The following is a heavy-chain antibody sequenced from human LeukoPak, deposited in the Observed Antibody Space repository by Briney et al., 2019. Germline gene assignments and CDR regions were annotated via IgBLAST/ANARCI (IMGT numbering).Heavy chain of an antibody. D-gene: IGHD5-18*01. V-gene: IGHV4-61*01. CDR2: IYYSGST. Sequence: SETLSLTCTVSGSSISSSSYYWGWIRQPPGKGLEWIGYIYYSGSTNYNPSLKSRVTISVDTSKNQFSLKLSSVTAADTAVYYCARDVYSYGYFDYWGQGTLVTVSS. CDR3: ARDVYSYGYFDY. CDR1: GSSISSSSYY. J-gene: IGHJ4*02.